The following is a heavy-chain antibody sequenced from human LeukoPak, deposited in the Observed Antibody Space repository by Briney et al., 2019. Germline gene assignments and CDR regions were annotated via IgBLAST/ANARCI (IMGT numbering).Heavy chain of an antibody. J-gene: IGHJ6*02. V-gene: IGHV1-2*02. D-gene: IGHD3-10*01. Sequence: GASVKVSCKASGYTFTGYYIHWVRQAPGQGLEWIGWIDPDSGGSNCAQKFQGRVTMTRATSITTAYMDLSSLRYDDTAVYYCARGYYYGSGSRGRLDVRGQGTTVIVSS. CDR2: IDPDSGGS. CDR3: ARGYYYGSGSRGRLDV. CDR1: GYTFTGYY.